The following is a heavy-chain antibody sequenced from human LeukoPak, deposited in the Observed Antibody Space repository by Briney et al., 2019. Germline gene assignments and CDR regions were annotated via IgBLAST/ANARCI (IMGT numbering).Heavy chain of an antibody. CDR1: GFTVSSNY. CDR2: IYSGGST. Sequence: GGSLRLSCAASGFTVSSNYMSWVRQAPGKGLEWVSVIYSGGSTYYADSVKGRFTISRDNSKNTLYLKMNSLRAEDTAVYYCASRDSIAYCGGDCYSLYFQHWGQGTLVTVSS. V-gene: IGHV3-53*01. D-gene: IGHD2-21*02. CDR3: ASRDSIAYCGGDCYSLYFQH. J-gene: IGHJ1*01.